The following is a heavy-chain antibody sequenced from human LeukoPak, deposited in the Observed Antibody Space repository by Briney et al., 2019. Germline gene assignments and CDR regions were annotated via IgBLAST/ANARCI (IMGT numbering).Heavy chain of an antibody. V-gene: IGHV3-53*01. CDR3: ARARYQLPPDY. CDR2: IYSGGNT. D-gene: IGHD2-2*01. J-gene: IGHJ4*02. CDR1: GFTFNSHW. Sequence: GGSLRLSCAASGFTFNSHWMHWVRQAPGKGLVWVSVIYSGGNTYYADSVKGRFTISRDNSKNTLYLQMNSLRAEDTAVYYCARARYQLPPDYWGQGTLVTVSS.